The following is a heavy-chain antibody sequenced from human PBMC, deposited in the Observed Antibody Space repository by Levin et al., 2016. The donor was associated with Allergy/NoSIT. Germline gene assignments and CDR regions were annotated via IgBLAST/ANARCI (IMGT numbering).Heavy chain of an antibody. J-gene: IGHJ3*01. D-gene: IGHD3-16*01. CDR2: IRSNGAFT. V-gene: IGHV3-64D*06. CDR1: GFPFNAAP. CDR3: VKPKWGGSFFDV. Sequence: GESLKISCSASGFPFNAAPMSWVRRSPGERLEHIAAIRSNGAFTYYADSVKGRFTVSRDNSKNTLYLQMSSLGPEDTAVYYCVKPKWGGSFFDVWGQGTVVTVSS.